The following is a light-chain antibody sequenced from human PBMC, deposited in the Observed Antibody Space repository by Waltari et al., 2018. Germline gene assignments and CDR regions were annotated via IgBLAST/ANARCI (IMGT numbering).Light chain of an antibody. J-gene: IGLJ3*02. Sequence: QSVLTQPPPVSAAPGQKVTISCSGSSSNIGINFVSWYQHLPGTAPKLLIYYNDQRPSGIPDRFSGSKSGTSATLGITGLQTGDEADYYCGTWDNSLSAGVIGGGTKLTVL. CDR1: SSNIGINF. V-gene: IGLV1-51*01. CDR3: GTWDNSLSAGV. CDR2: YND.